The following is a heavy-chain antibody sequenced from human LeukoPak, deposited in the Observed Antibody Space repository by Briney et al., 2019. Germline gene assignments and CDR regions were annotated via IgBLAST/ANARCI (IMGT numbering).Heavy chain of an antibody. D-gene: IGHD1-7*01. CDR1: GYTFTVYY. CDR2: INPNSGGT. V-gene: IGHV1-2*02. J-gene: IGHJ4*02. Sequence: ASVKVSCKASGYTFTVYYMHWVRQAPGQGLEWMGWINPNSGGTNYAQKFQGRVTMTRDTSISTAYMELSRLRSDDTAVYYCAREVITGTTVDFDYWGQGTLVTVSS. CDR3: AREVITGTTVDFDY.